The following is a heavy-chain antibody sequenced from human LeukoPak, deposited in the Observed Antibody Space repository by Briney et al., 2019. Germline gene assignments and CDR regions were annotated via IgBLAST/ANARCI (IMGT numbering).Heavy chain of an antibody. CDR3: ARDIVGATRTYFDY. V-gene: IGHV4-4*07. J-gene: IGHJ4*02. CDR2: IYTSGST. Sequence: SETLSLTCTVSGGSISSYYWSWIRQPAGKGLEWIGRIYTSGSTNYNPSLKSRVTMSVDTSKNQFSLKLSSVTAADTAVYYCARDIVGATRTYFDYWGQGTLVTVSS. D-gene: IGHD1-26*01. CDR1: GGSISSYY.